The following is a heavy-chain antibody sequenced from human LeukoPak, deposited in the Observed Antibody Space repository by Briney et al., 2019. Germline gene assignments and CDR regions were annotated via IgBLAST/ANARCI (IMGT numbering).Heavy chain of an antibody. D-gene: IGHD6-19*01. V-gene: IGHV1-8*01. CDR2: MNPDSGNT. Sequence: ASVKVSCKASGYTFTSYDINWVRQATGQGLEWMGWMNPDSGNTGCAQKFQGRVTMTRNTSISTAYMELSSLRSEDTAVYYCARGPSSVRQWLAIDYWGQGTLVTVSS. J-gene: IGHJ4*02. CDR3: ARGPSSVRQWLAIDY. CDR1: GYTFTSYD.